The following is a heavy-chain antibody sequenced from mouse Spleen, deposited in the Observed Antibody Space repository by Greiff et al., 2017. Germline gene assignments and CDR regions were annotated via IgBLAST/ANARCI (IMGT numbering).Heavy chain of an antibody. V-gene: IGHV1-4*01. CDR1: GYTFTSYT. J-gene: IGHJ2*01. Sequence: QVQLKESGAELARPGASVKMSCKASGYTFTSYTMHWVKQRPGQGLEWIGYINPSSGYTKYNQKFKDKATLTADKSSSTAYMQLSSLTSEDSAVYYCASGGNPYYFDYWGQGTTLTVSS. CDR2: INPSSGYT. CDR3: ASGGNPYYFDY.